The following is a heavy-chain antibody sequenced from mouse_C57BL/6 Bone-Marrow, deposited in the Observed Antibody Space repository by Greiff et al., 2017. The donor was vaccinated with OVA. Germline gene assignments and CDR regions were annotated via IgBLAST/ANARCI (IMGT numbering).Heavy chain of an antibody. D-gene: IGHD3-3*01. CDR2: SDPSDSYT. J-gene: IGHJ2*01. CDR3: ARDSYGYFDY. CDR1: GYTFTSYW. V-gene: IGHV1-59*01. Sequence: QVQLQQSGAELVRPGTSVKLSCKASGYTFTSYWMHWVKQRPGQGLEWIGVSDPSDSYTNYNQKFKGKATLTVDTSSSTAYMQLSSLTSEDSAVYYCARDSYGYFDYWGQGTTLTVSS.